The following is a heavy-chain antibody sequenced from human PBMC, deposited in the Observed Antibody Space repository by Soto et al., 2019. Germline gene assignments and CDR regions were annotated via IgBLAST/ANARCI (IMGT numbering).Heavy chain of an antibody. V-gene: IGHV3-66*01. D-gene: IGHD3-10*01. Sequence: EVQLVESGGGSVQPGGSLRLSCAASGFTVSRNYMSWFRQAPGRGLEWVSAMYSIGSADYADSVKGRFTISRDNPKNTRFLQMNSLRAEDTAVYYCAAGDYASASRDYWGQGTLVTVSS. CDR1: GFTVSRNY. CDR2: MYSIGSA. CDR3: AAGDYASASRDY. J-gene: IGHJ4*02.